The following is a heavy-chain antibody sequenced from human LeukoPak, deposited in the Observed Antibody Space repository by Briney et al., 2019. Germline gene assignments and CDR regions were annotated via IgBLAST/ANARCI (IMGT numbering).Heavy chain of an antibody. D-gene: IGHD3-22*01. CDR3: ARVRYYDSSGYYYDFLFDY. V-gene: IGHV4-30-4*01. Sequence: SETLSLTCTVSGGSISSGDYYWSWIRQPPGKGLEWIGYIYYSGSTYYNPSLKSRVTISVDTSKNQFSLKLSSVTAADTAVYYCARVRYYDSSGYYYDFLFDYWGQGTLVTVSS. CDR1: GGSISSGDYY. J-gene: IGHJ4*02. CDR2: IYYSGST.